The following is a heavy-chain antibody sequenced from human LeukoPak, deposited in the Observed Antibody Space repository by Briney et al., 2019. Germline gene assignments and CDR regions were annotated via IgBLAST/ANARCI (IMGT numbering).Heavy chain of an antibody. Sequence: SQTLSLTCAVSGGFISSGGYSWSWIRQPPGKGLEWIGYIYHSGSTYYNPSLKSRVTISVDRSKNQFSLKLSSVTAADTAVYYCARAEVYAYIDYWGQGTLVTVSS. CDR2: IYHSGST. CDR1: GGFISSGGYS. D-gene: IGHD2-8*01. J-gene: IGHJ4*02. V-gene: IGHV4-30-2*01. CDR3: ARAEVYAYIDY.